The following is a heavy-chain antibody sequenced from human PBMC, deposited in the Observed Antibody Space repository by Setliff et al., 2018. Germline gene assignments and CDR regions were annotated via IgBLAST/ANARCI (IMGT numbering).Heavy chain of an antibody. D-gene: IGHD3-3*01. V-gene: IGHV3-7*03. Sequence: PGGSLRLSCVASGFTISNYWMAWVRQAPGKGLEWVADIRQDGTNKYYMDSVEGRFTISRDNSKNSVYLQMNSLRAEDTALYHCAREVWTIYDKSWSGYTDLWGQGTQVT. CDR3: AREVWTIYDKSWSGYTDL. CDR1: GFTISNYW. J-gene: IGHJ5*02. CDR2: IRQDGTNK.